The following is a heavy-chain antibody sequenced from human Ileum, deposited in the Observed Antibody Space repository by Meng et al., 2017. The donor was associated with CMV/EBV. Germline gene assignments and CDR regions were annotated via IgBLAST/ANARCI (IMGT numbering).Heavy chain of an antibody. CDR1: ALIVSSNY. CDR3: AGRIYGGYISITDAFDI. Sequence: GESMRPSCAASALIVSSNYMSWVRPVPGKGLEWVSIIYSSGITFYADSVRGRFTISRDNSKNTLYLQMNSLRAEDTAVYYCAGRIYGGYISITDAFDIWGQGTMVTVSS. V-gene: IGHV3-53*01. D-gene: IGHD4-17*01. J-gene: IGHJ3*02. CDR2: IYSSGIT.